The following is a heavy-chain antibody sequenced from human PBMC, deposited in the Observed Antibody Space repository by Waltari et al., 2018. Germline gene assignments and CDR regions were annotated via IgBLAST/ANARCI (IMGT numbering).Heavy chain of an antibody. J-gene: IGHJ4*02. CDR3: AKSSRFLEWFPDY. CDR1: GFTFDDYA. V-gene: IGHV3-43D*04. D-gene: IGHD3-3*01. CDR2: ISWDGGST. Sequence: EVQLVESGGGLVQPGGSLRLSCAASGFTFDDYAMHWVRQAPGKGLEWVSLISWDGGSTYYADSVKGRFTISRDNSKNSLYLQMNSLRAEDTALYYCAKSSRFLEWFPDYWGQGTLVTVSS.